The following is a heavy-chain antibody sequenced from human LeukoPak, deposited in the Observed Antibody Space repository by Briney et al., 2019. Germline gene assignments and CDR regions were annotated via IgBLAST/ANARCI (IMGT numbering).Heavy chain of an antibody. V-gene: IGHV3-11*05. Sequence: GGSLRLSCAASGFTFSDYYMAWIRQAPGKGLECISYISSSTSDTKYADSVKGRFTISRDNVKKSLYLQMNSLRAEDTAVYYCARDFIHRSGEADYWGQGTLVTVSS. CDR2: ISSSTSDT. J-gene: IGHJ4*02. CDR1: GFTFSDYY. D-gene: IGHD3-3*01. CDR3: ARDFIHRSGEADY.